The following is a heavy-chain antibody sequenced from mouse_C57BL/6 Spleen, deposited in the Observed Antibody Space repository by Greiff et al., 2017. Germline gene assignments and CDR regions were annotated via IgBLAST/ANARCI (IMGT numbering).Heavy chain of an antibody. Sequence: EVQRVESGGGLVKPGGSLKLSCAASGFTFSDYGMHWVRQAPEKGLAWVAYISSGSSTIYYADTVKGRFTISRDNAKNTLFLQMTSLRSEDTAMYYCARSLTTVVADYFDYWRQGTTLTVFS. CDR2: ISSGSSTI. V-gene: IGHV5-17*01. CDR1: GFTFSDYG. J-gene: IGHJ2*01. CDR3: ARSLTTVVADYFDY. D-gene: IGHD1-1*01.